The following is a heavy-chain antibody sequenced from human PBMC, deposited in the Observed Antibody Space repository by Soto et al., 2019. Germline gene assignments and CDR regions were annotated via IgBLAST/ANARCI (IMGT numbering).Heavy chain of an antibody. V-gene: IGHV4-4*02. CDR3: ARVRQGCSANNCYFDP. CDR1: GGSVRAPDW. CDR2: VHISGHG. D-gene: IGHD1-1*01. Sequence: SETLSLTCTLSGGSVRAPDWWNWVRQSPDKGLEWIAEVHISGHGNYNPSLRSRVSVSIDSSKNQFYLNLNSVTAADTAIYYCARVRQGCSANNCYFDPWGQGTQVTVSS. J-gene: IGHJ5*01.